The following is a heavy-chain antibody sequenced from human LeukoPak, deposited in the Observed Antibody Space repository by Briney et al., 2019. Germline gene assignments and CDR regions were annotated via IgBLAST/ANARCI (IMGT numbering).Heavy chain of an antibody. CDR2: MNPNSGNT. D-gene: IGHD1-26*01. CDR3: ARDLSGSQRGGYFDY. Sequence: ASVKVSCKASGCTFPSYDITWVRQAPGQGLEWMGWMNPNSGNTGFAQKFQGRVTITRNTSISTAYMELSSLRSEDTAVYYCARDLSGSQRGGYFDYWGQGTLVTVSS. CDR1: GCTFPSYD. J-gene: IGHJ4*02. V-gene: IGHV1-8*01.